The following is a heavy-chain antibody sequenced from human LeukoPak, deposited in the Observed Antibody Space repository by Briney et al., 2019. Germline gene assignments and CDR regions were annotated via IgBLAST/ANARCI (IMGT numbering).Heavy chain of an antibody. Sequence: SETLSLTCTVSGYSISSGYYWGWIRQPPGKGLEWIGSIYHTGSTYYNPSLKSRVTISVDTSKNQFSLKLSSVTAADTAVYYCARRSYSRRYYYMDVWGKGTTVTISS. V-gene: IGHV4-38-2*02. CDR2: IYHTGST. CDR1: GYSISSGYY. CDR3: ARRSYSRRYYYMDV. J-gene: IGHJ6*03. D-gene: IGHD6-13*01.